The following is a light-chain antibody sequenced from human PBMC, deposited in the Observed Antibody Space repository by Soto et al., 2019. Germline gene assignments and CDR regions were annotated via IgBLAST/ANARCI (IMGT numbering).Light chain of an antibody. J-gene: IGKJ4*01. Sequence: EIVLTQSPGTLSLSPGERATLSCRASQSVSNSYLAWYQQRPGQAPRLLIFGASSRATGIPDRFSGRGSGTDFTLTITTLEPEDFAVYYCQQYGSSPLTFG. CDR2: GAS. V-gene: IGKV3-20*01. CDR3: QQYGSSPLT. CDR1: QSVSNSY.